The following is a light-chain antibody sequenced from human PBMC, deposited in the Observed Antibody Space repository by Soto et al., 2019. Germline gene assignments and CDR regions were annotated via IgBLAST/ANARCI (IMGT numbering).Light chain of an antibody. CDR1: QSLLHSDGKTY. J-gene: IGKJ1*01. CDR3: MQAIDIPWT. Sequence: ILMTQTPLSLSIIPGQTASISCKSSQSLLHSDGKTYFYWYVQKAGQAPQPLIYEVSNRFSGVPERFSGSGSRTDFTLKISRVGADDVGIYYCMQAIDIPWTFGQGTKVEIK. CDR2: EVS. V-gene: IGKV2-29*03.